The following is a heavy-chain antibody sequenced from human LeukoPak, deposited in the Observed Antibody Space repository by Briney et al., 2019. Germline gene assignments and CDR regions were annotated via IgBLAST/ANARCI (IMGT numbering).Heavy chain of an antibody. Sequence: GGSLRLSCAASGFTFSSYGMHWVRQAPGKGLEWVAVIWYDGSNKHYADSVKGRFTISRDNSKNTLYLQMNSLRAEDTAVYYCARDPGYYDSSGSLSYWYFDLWGRGTLVTVSS. V-gene: IGHV3-33*01. CDR2: IWYDGSNK. CDR1: GFTFSSYG. J-gene: IGHJ2*01. D-gene: IGHD3-22*01. CDR3: ARDPGYYDSSGSLSYWYFDL.